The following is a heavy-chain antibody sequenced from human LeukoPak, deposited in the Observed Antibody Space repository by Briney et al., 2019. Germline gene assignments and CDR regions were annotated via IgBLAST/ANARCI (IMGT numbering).Heavy chain of an antibody. Sequence: SQTLSLTCTVSGGSISSGGYYWSWIRQPPGKGLEWIGYIYHSGSTYYNPSLKSRVTISVDRSKNQFSLKLSSVTAADTAVYYCQTYYYDSSGYYPFDYWGQGTLVTVSS. CDR3: QTYYYDSSGYYPFDY. V-gene: IGHV4-30-2*01. CDR2: IYHSGST. CDR1: GGSISSGGYY. J-gene: IGHJ4*02. D-gene: IGHD3-22*01.